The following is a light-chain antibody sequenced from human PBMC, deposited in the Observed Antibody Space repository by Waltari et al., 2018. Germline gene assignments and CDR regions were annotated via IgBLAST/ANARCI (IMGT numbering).Light chain of an antibody. J-gene: IGLJ3*02. Sequence: QSVLTQPPSLSGAPGQRVTISCAGNSSNIGAGFDVHWYQQFPGSAPRLLISVSNNRPSGVPDRFSASKSGTSASLAVRGLQAQDEADYYCQSYDISLSAYVFGGGTKLTVL. V-gene: IGLV1-40*01. CDR2: VSN. CDR1: SSNIGAGFD. CDR3: QSYDISLSAYV.